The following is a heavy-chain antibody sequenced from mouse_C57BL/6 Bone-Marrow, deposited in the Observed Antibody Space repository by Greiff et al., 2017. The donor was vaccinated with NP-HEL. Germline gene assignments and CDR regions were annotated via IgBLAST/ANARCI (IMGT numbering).Heavy chain of an antibody. CDR3: TTDGYWYFDV. Sequence: VQLQQSGAELVRPGASVKLSCTASGFNIKDDYMHWVKQRPEQGLEWIGWIDPENGDTEYASKVQGKATITADTASNTAYLQLSSLTYEDTAVYYCTTDGYWYFDVWGTGTTVTVSS. CDR1: GFNIKDDY. CDR2: IDPENGDT. V-gene: IGHV14-4*01. D-gene: IGHD2-3*01. J-gene: IGHJ1*03.